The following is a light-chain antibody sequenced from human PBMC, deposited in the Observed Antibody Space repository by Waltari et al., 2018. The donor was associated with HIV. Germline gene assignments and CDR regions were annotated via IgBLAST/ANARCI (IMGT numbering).Light chain of an antibody. J-gene: IGLJ6*01. V-gene: IGLV2-8*01. CDR1: SNDIGPYNY. CDR2: EVK. Sequence: QSALTQPPAASGSPGQSVTISCTGTSNDIGPYNYVSWYQQHPDKAPRLSIYEVKRRPSGVPGRFSGSKSGNTASLTVSGLQAEEEADYYCSSYAGSGNLLLFGGGTKVTVL. CDR3: SSYAGSGNLLL.